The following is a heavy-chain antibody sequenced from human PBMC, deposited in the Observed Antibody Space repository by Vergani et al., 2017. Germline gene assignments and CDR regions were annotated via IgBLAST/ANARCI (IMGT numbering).Heavy chain of an antibody. J-gene: IGHJ5*01. CDR3: ARARCIETCYMSNCLDS. D-gene: IGHD3-9*01. V-gene: IGHV3-74*03. CDR2: IKSDGSIT. CDR1: GFSFNSYW. Sequence: DVHLAESGGGFFQPGGSLRLSCSASGFSFNSYWMHWVRQVPGKGLLWVSRIKSDGSITAYADSVKGRFTISRDNAQNTLYLQMNSLRVEDTGVYYCARARCIETCYMSNCLDSWGQGILVTVTS.